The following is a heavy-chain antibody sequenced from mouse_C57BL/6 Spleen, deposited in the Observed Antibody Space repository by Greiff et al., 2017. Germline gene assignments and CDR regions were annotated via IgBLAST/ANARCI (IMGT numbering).Heavy chain of an antibody. CDR2: IYPSDSEN. D-gene: IGHD2-1*01. V-gene: IGHV1-61*01. CDR3: ARLGVTSGYWYFDV. Sequence: VQLQQPGAELVRPGSSVKLSCKASGYTFTSYWMDWVKQRPGQGLEWIGNIYPSDSENHYNQKFKDKATLHVDTASSTVYMQLRSLTSEDSAFYDCARLGVTSGYWYFDVWGTGTTVTVSS. CDR1: GYTFTSYW. J-gene: IGHJ1*03.